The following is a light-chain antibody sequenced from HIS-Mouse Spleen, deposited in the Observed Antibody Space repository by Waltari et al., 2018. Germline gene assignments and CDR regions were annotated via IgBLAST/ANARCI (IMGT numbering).Light chain of an antibody. J-gene: IGLJ3*02. CDR1: SSDVGSYNP. CDR3: CSYAGSSTWV. CDR2: EGS. V-gene: IGLV2-23*01. Sequence: QSALTQPASVSGSPGQSITISCTGTSSDVGSYNPVSWYQQHPGKAPKLMIYEGSKRPSGVSNRFSGSKSGNTASLTISGLQAEDEADYYCCSYAGSSTWVFGGGTKLTVL.